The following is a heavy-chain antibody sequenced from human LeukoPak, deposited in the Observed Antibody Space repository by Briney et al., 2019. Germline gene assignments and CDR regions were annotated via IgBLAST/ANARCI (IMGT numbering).Heavy chain of an antibody. J-gene: IGHJ5*02. CDR3: ARVSNWGGFDP. CDR2: INHSGST. D-gene: IGHD7-27*01. CDR1: GGSFSGYY. Sequence: SETLSLTCAVYGGSFSGYYWSWIRQPPGKGLEWIGEINHSGSTNYNPSLKSRVTISVDTSKNRFSLKLSSVTAADTAVYYCARVSNWGGFDPWGQGTLVTVSS. V-gene: IGHV4-34*01.